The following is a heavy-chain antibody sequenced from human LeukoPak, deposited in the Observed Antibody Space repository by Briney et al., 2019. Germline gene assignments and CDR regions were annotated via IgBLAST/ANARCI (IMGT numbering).Heavy chain of an antibody. J-gene: IGHJ4*02. V-gene: IGHV3-23*01. D-gene: IGHD3-9*01. CDR2: ILGSGGRT. CDR1: GFTFSNYA. CDR3: AKWGDYDVLTGYYVPDY. Sequence: GGSLRLSCAASGFTFSNYAMSWVRQALGKGLEWVSAILGSGGRTYYADSVKGRLTVSRDNSMSTLYLQMKSLRAEDTALYYCAKWGDYDVLTGYYVPDYWGQGTRVTVSS.